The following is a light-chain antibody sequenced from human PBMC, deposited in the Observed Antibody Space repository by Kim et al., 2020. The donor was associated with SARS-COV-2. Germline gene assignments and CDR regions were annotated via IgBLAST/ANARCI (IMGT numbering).Light chain of an antibody. V-gene: IGLV3-25*03. CDR2: KDS. CDR1: ALPKQY. Sequence: SYELTQPPSVSVSPGQTARITCSGDALPKQYAYWYQQKPGQAPVLVIYKDSERPSGIPERFSGSSSGTTVTLTISGVQAEDEADYYCQSADIFGGGTKLT. CDR3: QSADI. J-gene: IGLJ2*01.